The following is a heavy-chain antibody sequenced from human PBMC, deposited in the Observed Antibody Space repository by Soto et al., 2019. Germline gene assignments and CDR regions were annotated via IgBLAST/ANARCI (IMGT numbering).Heavy chain of an antibody. D-gene: IGHD3-10*01. J-gene: IGHJ4*02. V-gene: IGHV1-2*02. Sequence: GYSVKVSCKASGYPFTGYYMHWVRQAPGQGLEWMGWINPNSGGTNYAQKFQGRVTMTRDTSISTAYMELSRLRSDDTAVYYCARVLPTMVRGPSVDYWGKGTLVTVAS. CDR1: GYPFTGYY. CDR2: INPNSGGT. CDR3: ARVLPTMVRGPSVDY.